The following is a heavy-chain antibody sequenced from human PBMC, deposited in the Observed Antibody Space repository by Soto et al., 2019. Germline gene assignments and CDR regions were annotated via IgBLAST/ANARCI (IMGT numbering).Heavy chain of an antibody. V-gene: IGHV6-1*01. CDR1: GDSVSSNSAA. CDR3: ARVDAIALAGTDAFDI. D-gene: IGHD6-19*01. Sequence: PSQTLSLTCAISGDSVSSNSAAWNWIRQSPSRGLEWLGRTYYRSKWYNDYAVSVKSRITINPDTSKNQFSLQLNSVTPEDTAVYYCARVDAIALAGTDAFDIWGHGTLATLSS. CDR2: TYYRSKWYN. J-gene: IGHJ4*03.